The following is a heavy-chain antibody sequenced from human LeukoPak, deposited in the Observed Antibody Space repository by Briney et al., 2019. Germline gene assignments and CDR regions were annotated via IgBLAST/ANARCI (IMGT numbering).Heavy chain of an antibody. CDR3: ARHGSGTSLALYP. Sequence: SETLSLTCTVSGGSIRSYYWTWIRQPAGKGLEWIGRLHTSGSTNYNPSLKSRLTMSVDTSKNRFSLNLTSVTAADTAVYYCARHGSGTSLALYPWGQGTLVTVSS. D-gene: IGHD3-10*01. CDR1: GGSIRSYY. V-gene: IGHV4-4*07. CDR2: LHTSGST. J-gene: IGHJ5*02.